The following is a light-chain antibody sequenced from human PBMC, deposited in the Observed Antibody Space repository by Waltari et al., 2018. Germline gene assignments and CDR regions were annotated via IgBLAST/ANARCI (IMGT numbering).Light chain of an antibody. Sequence: SYELTQPPSVSVSPGQTASITCSGDKLGAKYTSWYQQKPGQSPVVVIYQDIRRPSGIPDRFSGSNSGNTATLTISGTQATDEADYFCQAWDSSTAAYVFGTGTKVTVL. CDR2: QDI. CDR1: KLGAKY. CDR3: QAWDSSTAAYV. V-gene: IGLV3-1*01. J-gene: IGLJ1*01.